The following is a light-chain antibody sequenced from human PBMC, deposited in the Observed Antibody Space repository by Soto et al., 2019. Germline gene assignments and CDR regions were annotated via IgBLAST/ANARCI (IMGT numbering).Light chain of an antibody. J-gene: IGKJ2*01. CDR1: QTVSSSY. CDR3: QQYGSSPFT. Sequence: EIVLTQSPGTLSLSPGERATLSCRASQTVSSSYLAWYQQKPGQAPRLLIYGASSRATGIPDRFSGSRSGTDFTLIISRLKHEDFEVYYFQQYGSSPFTFGQGTKQQIK. V-gene: IGKV3-20*01. CDR2: GAS.